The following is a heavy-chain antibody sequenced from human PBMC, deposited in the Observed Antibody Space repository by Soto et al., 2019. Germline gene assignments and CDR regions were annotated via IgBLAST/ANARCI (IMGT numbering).Heavy chain of an antibody. V-gene: IGHV3-48*01. Sequence: EVQLVESGGGLVQPGGSLRLSCAASGFTFSSYSMNWVRQAPGKGLEWVSYISSSSSTIYYADSVKGQFTISRDNAKNSLYLQMNSLRAEDTAVYYCARGSHGDHPPYGYWGQGTLVTVSS. CDR2: ISSSSSTI. D-gene: IGHD4-17*01. CDR3: ARGSHGDHPPYGY. J-gene: IGHJ4*02. CDR1: GFTFSSYS.